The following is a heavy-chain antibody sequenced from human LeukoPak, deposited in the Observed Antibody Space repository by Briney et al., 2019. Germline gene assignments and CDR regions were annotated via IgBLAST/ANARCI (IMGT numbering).Heavy chain of an antibody. CDR1: GGSISSRFYY. D-gene: IGHD3-22*01. CDR3: ARDDTYFYDSSGHGFDF. Sequence: SETLSLTCTVSGGSISSRFYYWGWIRQTPGKGLEWIGSIYYIGSTHYNPSLKRRVTISVDTSKNQFSLKLSSVTAADTALYFCARDDTYFYDSSGHGFDFWGQGTLVTVSS. V-gene: IGHV4-39*07. CDR2: IYYIGST. J-gene: IGHJ4*02.